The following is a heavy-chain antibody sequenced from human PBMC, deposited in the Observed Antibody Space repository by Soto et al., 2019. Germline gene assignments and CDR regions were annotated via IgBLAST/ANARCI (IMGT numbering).Heavy chain of an antibody. V-gene: IGHV3-11*01. J-gene: IGHJ6*02. CDR2: ISSSGSTI. CDR3: ASNVGTAVYYYYGMDV. Sequence: PGGSLRLSCAASGFTFSDYYMSWIRQAPGKGLEWVSYISSSGSTIYYADSVKGRFTISRDNAKNSLYLQMNSLRAEDTAVYYCASNVGTAVYYYYGMDVWGQGTTVTSP. D-gene: IGHD6-13*01. CDR1: GFTFSDYY.